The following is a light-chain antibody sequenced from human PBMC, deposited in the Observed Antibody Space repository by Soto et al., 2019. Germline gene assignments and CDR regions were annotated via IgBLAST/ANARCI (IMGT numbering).Light chain of an antibody. Sequence: ETVITQSPLALSVSPGERATLSCRARQNVRKNLAWYQQKPGQAPRLLIYGASTRTTGIPARFSGDGSGTEFTLTINSLQSEDFVVYYCLQYDGWPLTFGQGTRLEIK. CDR1: QNVRKN. CDR3: LQYDGWPLT. J-gene: IGKJ5*01. V-gene: IGKV3-15*01. CDR2: GAS.